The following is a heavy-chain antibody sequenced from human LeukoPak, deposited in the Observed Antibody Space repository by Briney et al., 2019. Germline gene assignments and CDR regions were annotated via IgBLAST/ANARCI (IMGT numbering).Heavy chain of an antibody. D-gene: IGHD3-10*01. CDR1: GYSFTSYW. CDR3: ARRLGGYGSGSYFWFDP. Sequence: GESLKISCKGSGYSFTSYWIGWVRQMPGKGLEWMGIIYPGDSDTRYSPSFQGQVTISADKSISTAYLQWSSLKASDTAMYYCARRLGGYGSGSYFWFDPWGQGTLVTVSS. V-gene: IGHV5-51*01. J-gene: IGHJ5*02. CDR2: IYPGDSDT.